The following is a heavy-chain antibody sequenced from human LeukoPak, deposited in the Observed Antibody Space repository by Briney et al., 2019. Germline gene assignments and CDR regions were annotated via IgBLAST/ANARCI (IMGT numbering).Heavy chain of an antibody. J-gene: IGHJ4*02. Sequence: ASVKVSCKTSGYTFTYFGITWVRQAPGQGLEWMGWISTYNGNAKYAQNLQGRVTMTRDTSISTAYMELSRLRSDDTAVYYCARAHDYGDYVVYWGQGTLVTVSS. V-gene: IGHV1-18*01. CDR1: GYTFTYFG. CDR3: ARAHDYGDYVVY. CDR2: ISTYNGNA. D-gene: IGHD4-17*01.